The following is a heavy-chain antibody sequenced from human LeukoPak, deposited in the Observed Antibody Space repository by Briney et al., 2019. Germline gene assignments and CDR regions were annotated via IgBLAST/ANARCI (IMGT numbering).Heavy chain of an antibody. J-gene: IGHJ4*02. CDR1: RFTFSSYS. CDR2: ISSSSSYI. V-gene: IGHV3-21*01. CDR3: AREGYCSSTSCYALSDY. Sequence: QAGGSLRLSCAASRFTFSSYSMNWVRQAPGKGLEWVSSISSSSSYIYYADSVKGRFAISRDNAKNSLYLQMNSLRAEDTAVYYCAREGYCSSTSCYALSDYWGQGTLVTVSS. D-gene: IGHD2-2*01.